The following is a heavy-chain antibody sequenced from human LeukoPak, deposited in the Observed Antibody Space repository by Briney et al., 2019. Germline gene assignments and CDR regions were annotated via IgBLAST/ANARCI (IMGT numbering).Heavy chain of an antibody. V-gene: IGHV1-2*02. CDR2: INPNSGGT. J-gene: IGHJ5*02. D-gene: IGHD3-16*01. Sequence: GASVKVSCKASGDSFTGYYMHWVRQAPGQGLEWMGWINPNSGGTNYAQKFQGRVTMTRDTSISTAYMELSRLRSDDTAVYYCARDTGDTYNWFDPWGQGTLVTVSS. CDR1: GDSFTGYY. CDR3: ARDTGDTYNWFDP.